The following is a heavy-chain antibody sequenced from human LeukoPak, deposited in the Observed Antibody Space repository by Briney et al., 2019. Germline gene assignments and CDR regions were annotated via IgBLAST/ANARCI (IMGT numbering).Heavy chain of an antibody. J-gene: IGHJ4*02. CDR3: ARGHPRGVQSN. V-gene: IGHV4-39*07. D-gene: IGHD3-10*01. Sequence: SETLSLTCTVSGGSISSSNYYWSWIRQLPGKGLEWIGEINHSGSTNYNPSLKSRVTISVDTSKNQFSLKLSSVTAADTAVYYCARGHPRGVQSNWGQGTLVTVSS. CDR2: INHSGST. CDR1: GGSISSSNYY.